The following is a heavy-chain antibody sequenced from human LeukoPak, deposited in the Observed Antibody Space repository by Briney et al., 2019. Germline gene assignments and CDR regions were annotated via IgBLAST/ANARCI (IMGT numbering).Heavy chain of an antibody. CDR1: GFTFGSSA. CDR3: AKSSSVTTGSPTDY. Sequence: GGSLRLSCAVSGFTFGSSAMSWVRQAPGKGLECVSAISGSGGSTYYANSVKGRFTISRDNSKNTLYLQMNSLRAEDTAVYYCAKSSSVTTGSPTDYWGQGTLVTVSS. J-gene: IGHJ4*02. CDR2: ISGSGGST. D-gene: IGHD4-17*01. V-gene: IGHV3-23*01.